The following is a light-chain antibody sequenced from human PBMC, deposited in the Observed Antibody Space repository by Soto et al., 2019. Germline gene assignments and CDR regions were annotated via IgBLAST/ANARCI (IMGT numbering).Light chain of an antibody. CDR3: CSYADSSTYV. CDR1: SSDVGNYNL. Sequence: QSALTQPASVSGSPGQSITISCTGTSSDVGNYNLVSWYQQHPGKAPKLIIYEDTKRPSGVSNRFSGSKSGNTASLTISGLQAEDESDYYCCSYADSSTYVFGPGTKLTVL. CDR2: EDT. J-gene: IGLJ1*01. V-gene: IGLV2-23*01.